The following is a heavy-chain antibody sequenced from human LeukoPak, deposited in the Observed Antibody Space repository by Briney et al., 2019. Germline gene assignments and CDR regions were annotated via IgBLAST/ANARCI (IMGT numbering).Heavy chain of an antibody. CDR2: IHYTGST. J-gene: IGHJ4*02. D-gene: IGHD2-8*01. CDR3: ATYTNRLHY. Sequence: PSETLSLTCTVSSGSISYFYWNCIRQPPGKGLEWIGYIHYTGSTNYNPSLKSRVTISVDTSKNQFSLKLSSVTAADTAVYYCATYTNRLHYWGQGTLVTVSS. V-gene: IGHV4-59*01. CDR1: SGSISYFY.